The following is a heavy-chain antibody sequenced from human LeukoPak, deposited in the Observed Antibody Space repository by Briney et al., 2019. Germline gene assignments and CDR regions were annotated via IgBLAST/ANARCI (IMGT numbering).Heavy chain of an antibody. V-gene: IGHV4-34*01. CDR1: GGSFSGYY. D-gene: IGHD2-2*01. J-gene: IGHJ6*03. CDR3: ARGQPHYYYYYMDV. CDR2: INHSGST. Sequence: SETLSLTCAVYGGSFSGYYWSWIRQPPGKGLEWIGEINHSGSTNYNPSLKSRVTISVDTSKNQFSLKLSSVTAADTAVYYCARGQPHYYYYYMDVWGKGTTVTVSS.